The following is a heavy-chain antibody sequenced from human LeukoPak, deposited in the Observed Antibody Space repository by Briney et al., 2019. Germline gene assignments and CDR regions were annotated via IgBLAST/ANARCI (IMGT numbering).Heavy chain of an antibody. CDR2: IIPIFGTA. CDR3: AKVRNTMVRGVIIKGDYFDY. CDR1: GGTFSSYA. J-gene: IGHJ4*02. Sequence: ASVKVSCKASGGTFSSYAISWVRQAPGQGLEWMGGIIPIFGTANYAQKFQGRVTITADKSTSTAYMELSSLRSEDTAVYYCAKVRNTMVRGVIIKGDYFDYWGQGTLVTVSS. V-gene: IGHV1-69*06. D-gene: IGHD3-10*01.